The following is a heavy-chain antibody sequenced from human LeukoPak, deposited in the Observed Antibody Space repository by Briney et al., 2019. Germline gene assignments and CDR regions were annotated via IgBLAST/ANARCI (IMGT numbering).Heavy chain of an antibody. CDR2: ISAYNGNR. V-gene: IGHV1-18*01. CDR1: LYTLTNYG. D-gene: IGHD3-3*01. J-gene: IGHJ6*03. Sequence: ASVKVSCKASLYTLTNYGISWVRQAPREGRECMGWISAYNGNRNYAQKLQGRVTMTTDTSTSTAYMELRSLRSDDAAVYYCAWTYYDFWSDYYYYYMDVWGKGTTVTVSS. CDR3: AWTYYDFWSDYYYYYMDV.